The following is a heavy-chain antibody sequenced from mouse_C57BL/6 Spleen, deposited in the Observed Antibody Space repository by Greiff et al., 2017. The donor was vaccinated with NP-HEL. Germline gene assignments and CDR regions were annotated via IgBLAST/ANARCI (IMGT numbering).Heavy chain of an antibody. V-gene: IGHV7-1*01. Sequence: EVKVVESGGGLVQSGRSLRLSCATSGFTFSDFYMEWVRQAPGKGLEWIAASRNKANDYTTEYSASVKGRLIVSRDTSQSILYLQMNALRAEDTAMYYCARGHYYGSSYDAMDYWGQGTSVTVSS. D-gene: IGHD1-1*01. CDR3: ARGHYYGSSYDAMDY. CDR2: SRNKANDYTT. CDR1: GFTFSDFY. J-gene: IGHJ4*01.